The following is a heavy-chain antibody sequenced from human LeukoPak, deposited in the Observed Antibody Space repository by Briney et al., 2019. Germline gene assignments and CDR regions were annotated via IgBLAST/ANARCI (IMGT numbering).Heavy chain of an antibody. CDR2: IIPIFGTA. D-gene: IGHD2-2*01. V-gene: IGHV1-69*05. Sequence: SVKVSCKASGGTFSSYAISWVRQAPGQGLEWMGGIIPIFGTANYAQKFQGRVTITTDESTSTAYMELSSLRSEDTAVCYCARSFVVVPAAMPLPGSNWFDPWGQGTLVTVSS. J-gene: IGHJ5*02. CDR1: GGTFSSYA. CDR3: ARSFVVVPAAMPLPGSNWFDP.